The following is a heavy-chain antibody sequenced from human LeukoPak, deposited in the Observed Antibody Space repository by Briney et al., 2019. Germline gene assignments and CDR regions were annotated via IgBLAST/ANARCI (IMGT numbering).Heavy chain of an antibody. J-gene: IGHJ6*02. CDR1: GFTFDDYT. CDR2: ISWDGGST. D-gene: IGHD3-10*01. V-gene: IGHV3-43*01. Sequence: GGSLRLSCAASGFTFDDYTMHWVRQAPGKGLEWVSLISWDGGSTYYADSVKGRFTISRDNSKNSLYLQMNSLRTEDTALYYCAKASAVRGVRKYYYGMDVWGQGTTVTVSS. CDR3: AKASAVRGVRKYYYGMDV.